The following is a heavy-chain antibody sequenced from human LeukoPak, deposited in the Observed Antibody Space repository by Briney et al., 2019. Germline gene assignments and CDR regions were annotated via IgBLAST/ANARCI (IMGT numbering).Heavy chain of an antibody. CDR1: GGSISIGSYY. CDR3: ARGGYCSGGSCYSVGKYYFDY. CDR2: IYTTGST. Sequence: SETLSLTCTVSGGSISIGSYYWTWIRQPAGKGLEWIGRIYTTGSTNSNPSLKSRVTISVDTSKNQFSLKLSSVTAADTAVYYCARGGYCSGGSCYSVGKYYFDYWGQGTLVTVSS. V-gene: IGHV4-61*02. D-gene: IGHD2-15*01. J-gene: IGHJ4*02.